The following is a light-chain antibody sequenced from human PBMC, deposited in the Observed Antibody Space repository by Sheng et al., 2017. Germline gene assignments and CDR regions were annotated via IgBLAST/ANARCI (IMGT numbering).Light chain of an antibody. J-gene: IGKJ4*01. V-gene: IGKV1-5*03. CDR1: QSINSW. Sequence: DIQMTQSPSTLSASVGDRVTITCRASQSINSWLAWYQQKPGKAPKLLIYKASSLQGGVSSRFSGSGSGTEFTLTISSLQPVDFATYYCQQYYSYSITFGGGTKVEIK. CDR2: KAS. CDR3: QQYYSYSIT.